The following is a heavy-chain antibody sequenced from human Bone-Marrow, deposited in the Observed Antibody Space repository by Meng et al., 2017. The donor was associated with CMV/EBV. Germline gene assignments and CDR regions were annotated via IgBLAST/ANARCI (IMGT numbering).Heavy chain of an antibody. J-gene: IGHJ5*02. D-gene: IGHD3-10*01. CDR2: IYYSGST. CDR1: GGSISSRSYY. V-gene: IGHV4-39*07. Sequence: CSVSGGSISSRSYYWGWIRQPPGKGLEWIGSIYYSGSTYYNPSLKSRVTISVDTSKNQFSLKLSSVTAADTAVYYCARSTSDWFDPWGQGTLVTVSS. CDR3: ARSTSDWFDP.